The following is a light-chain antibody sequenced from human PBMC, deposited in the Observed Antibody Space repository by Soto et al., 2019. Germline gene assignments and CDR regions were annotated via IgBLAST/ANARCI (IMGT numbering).Light chain of an antibody. Sequence: QSALTQPPSVSGAPGQRVTISCTGSSSNIGAGYGVHWYQQRPGAAPKLLISANINRPSGVPDRFSGPKSGASASLAITGLQADDEGDYYCQSYDSTLSARYVFGTGTKVTVL. CDR3: QSYDSTLSARYV. J-gene: IGLJ1*01. CDR2: ANI. CDR1: SSNIGAGYG. V-gene: IGLV1-40*03.